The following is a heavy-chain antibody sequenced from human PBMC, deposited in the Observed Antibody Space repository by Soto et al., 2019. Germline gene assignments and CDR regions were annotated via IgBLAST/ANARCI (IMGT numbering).Heavy chain of an antibody. CDR2: THHSGYI. CDR3: GTSYGNAWYTY. CDR1: SAPITKYY. J-gene: IGHJ4*02. D-gene: IGHD6-13*01. V-gene: IGHV4-59*12. Sequence: SETLSLTCTVSSAPITKYYWGWVRQAPGRGLEWIGFTHHSGYISYSPSLKSRLTMSVDRSKNQFSLQLTSVTVEDTAVYYCGTSYGNAWYTYWGQGTQVTVSS.